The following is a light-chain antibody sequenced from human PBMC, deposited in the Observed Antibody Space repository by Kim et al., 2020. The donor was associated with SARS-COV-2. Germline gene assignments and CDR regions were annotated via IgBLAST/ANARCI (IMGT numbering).Light chain of an antibody. CDR3: QVWDSSTWG. J-gene: IGLJ3*02. CDR1: NIVTKN. CDR2: RDT. Sequence: SYELTQPLSVSVALGQTARITCGGNNIVTKNVHWYQQKPGQAPVLVMYRDTNRPSGIHERFSGSNSGNTATLTISRAQSGDEADYYCQVWDSSTWGFGGGTQRPAL. V-gene: IGLV3-9*01.